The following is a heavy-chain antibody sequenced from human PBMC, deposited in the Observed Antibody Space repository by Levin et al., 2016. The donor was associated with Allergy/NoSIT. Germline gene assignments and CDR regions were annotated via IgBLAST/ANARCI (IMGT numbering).Heavy chain of an antibody. V-gene: IGHV3-7*03. J-gene: IGHJ4*02. CDR1: GFTFSHYW. Sequence: GESLKISCVGSGFTFSHYWMSWIRQAPGKGLEWVANIHQDGSDKHYVDSVKGRFTISRDNAKNSVYLQMNNLRAEDTAVYYCARDPAAQMGYWGKGMLVTVSS. D-gene: IGHD2-8*01. CDR2: IHQDGSDK. CDR3: ARDPAAQMGY.